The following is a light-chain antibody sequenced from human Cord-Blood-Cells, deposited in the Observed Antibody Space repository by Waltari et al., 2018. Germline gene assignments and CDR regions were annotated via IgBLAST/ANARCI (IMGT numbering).Light chain of an antibody. Sequence: QSALTQPASVSGSPGQSITIPCTGTSSDVGSYNIVSWYQQHPGKAPKPMIYEGSKRPSGVSNRFSGSKSGNTASLTISGLQAEDEADYYCCSYAGSSTWVFGGGTKLTVL. J-gene: IGLJ3*02. V-gene: IGLV2-23*01. CDR1: SSDVGSYNI. CDR2: EGS. CDR3: CSYAGSSTWV.